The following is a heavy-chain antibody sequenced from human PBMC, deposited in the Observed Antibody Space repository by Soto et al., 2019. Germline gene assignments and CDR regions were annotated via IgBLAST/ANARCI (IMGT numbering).Heavy chain of an antibody. J-gene: IGHJ4*02. Sequence: QVQLVQSGAEVKKPGASVKVSCKASGYTFTSYGISWVRQAPGQGLEWMGWINVYNGNTNYAQKLQXXVTMTTDTPTSTAYLDLRSLRSDDTAVYFCARDTSRGEYDYWGQGTLVTVSS. CDR3: ARDTSRGEYDY. V-gene: IGHV1-18*01. CDR2: INVYNGNT. D-gene: IGHD3-10*01. CDR1: GYTFTSYG.